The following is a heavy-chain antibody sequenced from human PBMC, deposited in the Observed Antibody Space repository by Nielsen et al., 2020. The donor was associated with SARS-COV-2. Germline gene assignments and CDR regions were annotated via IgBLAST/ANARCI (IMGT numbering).Heavy chain of an antibody. CDR1: GFTFSSYA. D-gene: IGHD5-24*01. Sequence: GGSLRLSCAASGFTFSSYAMSWVRQAPGKGLEWVSAISGSGGSTYYADSVKGRFTISRDNSKNTLYLQMNSLRAEDTAVYYCARDGEMATIIDYWGQGTLVTVSS. CDR2: ISGSGGST. V-gene: IGHV3-23*01. J-gene: IGHJ4*02. CDR3: ARDGEMATIIDY.